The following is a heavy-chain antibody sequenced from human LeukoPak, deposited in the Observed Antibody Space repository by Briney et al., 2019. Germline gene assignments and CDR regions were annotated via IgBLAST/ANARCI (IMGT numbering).Heavy chain of an antibody. J-gene: IGHJ3*02. CDR3: ARNSYGFSSAFDI. D-gene: IGHD5-18*01. CDR2: IYYSGST. Sequence: SETLSLTCTVSGGSISSSSYYWGWIRQPPGKGLEWIGSIYYSGSTYYNPSLKSRVTISVDTSKNQFSLRLSSVTAADTAVYYCARNSYGFSSAFDIWGQGTMVTVSS. CDR1: GGSISSSSYY. V-gene: IGHV4-39*07.